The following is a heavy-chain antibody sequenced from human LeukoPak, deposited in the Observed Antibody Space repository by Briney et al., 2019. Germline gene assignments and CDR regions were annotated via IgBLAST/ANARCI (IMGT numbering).Heavy chain of an antibody. J-gene: IGHJ6*03. CDR1: GGSISSYY. CDR3: ARDSYCSSTSCYSYYYYYMDV. Sequence: SETLSLTCTVSGGSISSYYWSWIRQPPGKGLEWIGYIYYSGSTNYNPSLKSRVTISVDTSKNQFSLKLSSVTAADTAVYYCARDSYCSSTSCYSYYYYYMDVWGKGTTVTISS. V-gene: IGHV4-59*12. CDR2: IYYSGST. D-gene: IGHD2-2*01.